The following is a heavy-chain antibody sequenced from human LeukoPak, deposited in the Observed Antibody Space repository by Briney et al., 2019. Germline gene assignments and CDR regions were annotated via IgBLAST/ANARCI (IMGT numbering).Heavy chain of an antibody. V-gene: IGHV3-21*01. CDR1: GFTLSCYS. J-gene: IGHJ4*02. CDR2: ISSSSDYI. CDR3: VRDYGDFDY. Sequence: GGSLSLSCAASGFTLSCYSMNWVRQAPGKGLEWVSSISSSSDYIYYADSVKGRFTISRDNAKNSLSLQMNSLRAEDTAVYYCVRDYGDFDYWGQGTLVTVSS. D-gene: IGHD4-17*01.